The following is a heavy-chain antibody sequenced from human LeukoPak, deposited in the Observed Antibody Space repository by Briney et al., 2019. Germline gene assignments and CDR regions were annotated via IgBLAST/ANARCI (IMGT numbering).Heavy chain of an antibody. J-gene: IGHJ5*02. V-gene: IGHV3-74*01. D-gene: IGHD2-15*01. CDR1: GFTFKLYW. CDR3: VRGGPSTWS. Sequence: PGGSLRLSCAASGFTFKLYWMHWVRQVPGKRPVWVSRINDDGSDTIYADSVRGRFTISRDGAKNTVYLQMNNLRAEDTAVYYCVRGGPSTWSWGQGTLVTVSS. CDR2: INDDGSDT.